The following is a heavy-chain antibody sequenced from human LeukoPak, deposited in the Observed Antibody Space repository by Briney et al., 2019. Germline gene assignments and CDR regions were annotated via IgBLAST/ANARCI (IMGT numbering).Heavy chain of an antibody. CDR1: GGSISSYY. CDR2: IYYSGST. CDR3: AREARDYFDY. Sequence: PSETLSLTGTGSGGSISSYYWSWIRQPPGKGLEWIGYIYYSGSTNYNPSLKSRVTISVDTSKNQFSLKLSSVTAADTAVYYCAREARDYFDYWGQGTLVTVSS. J-gene: IGHJ4*02. V-gene: IGHV4-59*01.